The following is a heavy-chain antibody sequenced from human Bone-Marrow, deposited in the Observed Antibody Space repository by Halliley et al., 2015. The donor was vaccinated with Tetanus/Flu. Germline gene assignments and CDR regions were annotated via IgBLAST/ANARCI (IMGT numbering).Heavy chain of an antibody. CDR2: IKADGSTT. V-gene: IGHV3-74*01. CDR3: ARGAYWAFDY. D-gene: IGHD2-15*01. J-gene: IGHJ4*02. Sequence: VWVSRIKADGSTTLYADSVKGRFTISRDNSKNTVYLQMNSLRDEDTAVYFCARGAYWAFDYWGQGAVVTVSS.